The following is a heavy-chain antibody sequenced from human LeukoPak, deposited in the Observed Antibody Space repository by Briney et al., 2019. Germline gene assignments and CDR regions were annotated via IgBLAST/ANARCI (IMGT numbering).Heavy chain of an antibody. D-gene: IGHD5-24*01. CDR2: ISGGGGST. V-gene: IGHV3-23*01. CDR1: GFTFSSYA. CDR3: AKCRAPYYYYGMDV. J-gene: IGHJ6*02. Sequence: PGGSLRLSCAASGFTFSSYAMSWVRQAPGKGLEWVSAISGGGGSTYYADSVKGRFTISRDNSKNTLYLQMNSLRAEDTAVYYCAKCRAPYYYYGMDVWGQGTTVTVSS.